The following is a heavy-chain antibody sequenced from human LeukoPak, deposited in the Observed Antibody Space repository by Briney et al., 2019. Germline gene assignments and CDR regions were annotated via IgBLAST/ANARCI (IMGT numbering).Heavy chain of an antibody. Sequence: PSETLSLTCTVSGGSISSSSYYWGWIRQPPGKGLEWIGYIYYSGSTNYNPSLKSRVTISVDTSKNQFSLNLSSVTAADTAVYYCARDHYDYVWGSYRLGAFDIWGQGTMVTVSS. CDR3: ARDHYDYVWGSYRLGAFDI. J-gene: IGHJ3*02. D-gene: IGHD3-16*02. CDR1: GGSISSSSYY. V-gene: IGHV4-61*01. CDR2: IYYSGST.